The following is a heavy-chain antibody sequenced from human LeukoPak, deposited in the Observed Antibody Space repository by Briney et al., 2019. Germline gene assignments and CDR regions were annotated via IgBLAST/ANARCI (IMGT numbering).Heavy chain of an antibody. CDR2: IKQDGSEK. J-gene: IGHJ4*02. Sequence: GGSLRLSCAASGFTFSSYWMSWVRQAPGKGLEWVANIKQDGSEKYYVDSVKGRFTISRDNAKDSLYLQMNSLRAEDTAVYYCAIKERAAYFDYWGQGTLVTVSS. V-gene: IGHV3-7*01. CDR3: AIKERAAYFDY. D-gene: IGHD6-25*01. CDR1: GFTFSSYW.